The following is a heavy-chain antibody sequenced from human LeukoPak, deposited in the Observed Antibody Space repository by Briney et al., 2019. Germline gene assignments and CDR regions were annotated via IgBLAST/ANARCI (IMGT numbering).Heavy chain of an antibody. D-gene: IGHD3-10*01. V-gene: IGHV3-13*01. CDR1: GFTFSSSD. J-gene: IGHJ4*02. CDR2: IGTTGDT. Sequence: GGSLRLSCAASGFTFSSSDMHWVRQITGKGLEWVSAIGTTGDTYYSGSVKGRFTISRENARNSLYLQMNSLRAGDTAVYYCARAIAMVRGVNYFDYWGQGAWSPSPQ. CDR3: ARAIAMVRGVNYFDY.